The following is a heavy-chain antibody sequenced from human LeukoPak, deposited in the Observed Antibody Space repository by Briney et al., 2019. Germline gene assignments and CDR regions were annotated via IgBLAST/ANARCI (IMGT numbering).Heavy chain of an antibody. D-gene: IGHD3-10*02. CDR2: IIPIFGTA. Sequence: GSSVKVSCKASGGTFSSYAISWVGQAPGQGLEWMGGIIPIFGTANYAQKFQGRVTITADESTSTAYMELSSLRSEDTAVYYCARDYVPGPENLGFDPWGQGTLVTVSS. CDR3: ARDYVPGPENLGFDP. CDR1: GGTFSSYA. V-gene: IGHV1-69*01. J-gene: IGHJ5*02.